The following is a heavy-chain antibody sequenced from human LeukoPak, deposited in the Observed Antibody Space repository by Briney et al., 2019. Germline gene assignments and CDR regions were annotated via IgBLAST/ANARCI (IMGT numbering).Heavy chain of an antibody. J-gene: IGHJ4*02. CDR3: ARAQYLRYFDWLSPTPFDY. V-gene: IGHV7-4-1*02. CDR1: GGTFSSYA. D-gene: IGHD3-9*01. Sequence: ASVKVSCKASGGTFSSYAISWVRQAPGQGLEWMGWINTNTGNPTYAQGFTGRFVFSLDTSVSTAYLQISSLKAEDTAVYYCARAQYLRYFDWLSPTPFDYWGQGTLVTVSS. CDR2: INTNTGNP.